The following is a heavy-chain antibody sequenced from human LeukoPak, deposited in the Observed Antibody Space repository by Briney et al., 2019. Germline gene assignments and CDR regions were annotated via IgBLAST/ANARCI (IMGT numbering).Heavy chain of an antibody. Sequence: GGSLRLSXAASGFTFRSYAMSWVRQAPGKGLEWVSAISGSGGSTYYADSVKGRFTISRDNSKNTLYLQMNSLRAEDTAVYYCARDGNTAMVTPKYFQHWGQGTLVTVSS. CDR3: ARDGNTAMVTPKYFQH. V-gene: IGHV3-23*01. CDR2: ISGSGGST. D-gene: IGHD5-18*01. CDR1: GFTFRSYA. J-gene: IGHJ1*01.